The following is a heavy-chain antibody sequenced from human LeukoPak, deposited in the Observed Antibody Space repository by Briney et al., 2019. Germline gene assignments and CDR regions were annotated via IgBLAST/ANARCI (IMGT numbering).Heavy chain of an antibody. V-gene: IGHV3-23*01. D-gene: IGHD5-24*01. CDR2: ISGSGATT. CDR1: GFTFSSYA. Sequence: GGSLRLSCAASGFTFSSYAMSWVRQAPGKGLEWVSTISGSGATTYYADSVKGRFTISRDNSKNALYLQVNNLRAEDTAVYYCAKEDDYNYIDYWGQGTLVTVSS. J-gene: IGHJ4*02. CDR3: AKEDDYNYIDY.